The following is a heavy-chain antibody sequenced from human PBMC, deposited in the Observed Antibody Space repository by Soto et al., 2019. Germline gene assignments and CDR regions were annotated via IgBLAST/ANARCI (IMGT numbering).Heavy chain of an antibody. J-gene: IGHJ4*02. V-gene: IGHV3-53*01. CDR3: ARSQGYSYGYVVDY. CDR2: IFSGGNT. CDR1: GFTVSSNY. D-gene: IGHD5-18*01. Sequence: GGSLRLSCAASGFTVSSNYMNWVRQAPGKGLEWVSVIFSGGNTYYADSVKARFTISRDNSKNMLYLQMNSLKADDTAVYYCARSQGYSYGYVVDYWAQGTLVTVSS.